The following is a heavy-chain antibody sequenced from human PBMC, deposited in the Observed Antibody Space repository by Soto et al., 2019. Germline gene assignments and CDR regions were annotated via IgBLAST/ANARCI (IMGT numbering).Heavy chain of an antibody. CDR3: ARGSYSTTWYGGQFDY. V-gene: IGHV3-21*01. D-gene: IGHD6-13*01. CDR2: VSSSSTYI. J-gene: IGHJ4*02. CDR1: GFTFSSYT. Sequence: EVQLVDSGGGLVKPGGSLRLSCAASGFTFSSYTMNWVRQAPGKGLEWVSSVSSSSTYIYYADSVKGRFTISRDNAKNSLYLQMNSLRAEDTAIYYCARGSYSTTWYGGQFDYWGQGTLVTVSS.